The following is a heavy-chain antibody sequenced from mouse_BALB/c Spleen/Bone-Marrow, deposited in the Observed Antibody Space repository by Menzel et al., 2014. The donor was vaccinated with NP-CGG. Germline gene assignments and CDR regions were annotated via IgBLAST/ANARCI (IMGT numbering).Heavy chain of an antibody. CDR2: INTYSGNT. Sequence: VKLMESGPELVRPGVSVKISCKGSGYTFTDYAMHWVKQSHAKSLEWIGVINTYSGNTNYNQKFKGKATMTVDKSSSTAHMELARLTSEDSAIYYCARGEGYYSWYFDVWGAGTTVTVSS. D-gene: IGHD2-3*01. CDR1: GYTFTDYA. CDR3: ARGEGYYSWYFDV. J-gene: IGHJ1*01. V-gene: IGHV1-67*01.